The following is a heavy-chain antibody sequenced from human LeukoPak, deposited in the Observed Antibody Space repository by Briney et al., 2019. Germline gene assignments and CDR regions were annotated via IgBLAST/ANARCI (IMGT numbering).Heavy chain of an antibody. CDR1: GYTFTGYY. J-gene: IGHJ6*03. CDR2: IIPIFGTA. CDR3: AVDPSGWYCKVCGDFYYMDV. Sequence: GASVKVSCKASGYTFTGYYMHWVRQAPGQGLEWMGGIIPIFGTANYAQKFQGRVTITADESTSTAYMELSSLRSEDTAVYYCAVDPSGWYCKVCGDFYYMDVWGKGTTVTVSS. D-gene: IGHD6-19*01. V-gene: IGHV1-69*13.